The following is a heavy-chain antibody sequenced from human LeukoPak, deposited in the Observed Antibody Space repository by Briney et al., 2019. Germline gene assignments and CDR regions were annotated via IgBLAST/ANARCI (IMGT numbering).Heavy chain of an antibody. CDR3: ARDRPNYYGSDGHYYRRDGDY. CDR1: GFTFSIHA. Sequence: GGSLRLSSAASGFTFSIHAMSWVRQAPGKGLQWVSSITSRGESTWYVDSVKGRFTITRDNSENTLYLQMHSLRAEDTAVYYCARDRPNYYGSDGHYYRRDGDYWGRGTLVSVSS. J-gene: IGHJ4*02. V-gene: IGHV3-23*01. CDR2: ITSRGEST. D-gene: IGHD3-22*01.